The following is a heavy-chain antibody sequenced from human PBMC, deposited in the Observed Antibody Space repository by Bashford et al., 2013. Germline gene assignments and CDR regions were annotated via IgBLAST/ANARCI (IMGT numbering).Heavy chain of an antibody. D-gene: IGHD3-22*01. J-gene: IGHJ4*02. CDR3: ARPPLDHDSSGYSDY. CDR2: IYPGDSDT. CDR1: EYSFTSYW. Sequence: GESLKISCKGSEYSFTSYWIGWVRQMPGKGLEWMGIIYPGDSDTRYSPSFQGQVTISADKSIRTAYLKWSSLKASDTAMYYCARPPLDHDSSGYSDYWGQGSLVTVSS. V-gene: IGHV5-51*01.